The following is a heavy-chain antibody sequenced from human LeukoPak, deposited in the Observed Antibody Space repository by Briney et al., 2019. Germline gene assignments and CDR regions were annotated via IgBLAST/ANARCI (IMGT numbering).Heavy chain of an antibody. V-gene: IGHV4-61*02. CDR2: IYTSGST. CDR1: GGSISSGSYY. CDR3: AREPDSSHMDV. J-gene: IGHJ6*03. D-gene: IGHD3-22*01. Sequence: NPSETLSLTCTVSGGSISSGSYYWSWIRQPAGKGLEWIGRIYTSGSTNYNPSLKSRVTISVDTSKNQFSLKLSSVTAADTAVYYCAREPDSSHMDVWGKGTTVTISS.